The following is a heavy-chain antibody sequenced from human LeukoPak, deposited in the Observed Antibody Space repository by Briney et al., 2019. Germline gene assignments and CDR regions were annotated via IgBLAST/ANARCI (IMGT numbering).Heavy chain of an antibody. Sequence: SETLSLTCVVSGDSMSSGNYYWSWLRQPAGKGLEWIGRIYPSGNTNYSPSLKRRATISVDMSKNQYSLKISSVTAADTPMYLFAGDATYYSDPSGYKDAFDNWGQGTVVTVSS. CDR1: GDSMSSGNYY. J-gene: IGHJ3*02. V-gene: IGHV4-61*02. CDR3: AGDATYYSDPSGYKDAFDN. CDR2: IYPSGNT. D-gene: IGHD3-22*01.